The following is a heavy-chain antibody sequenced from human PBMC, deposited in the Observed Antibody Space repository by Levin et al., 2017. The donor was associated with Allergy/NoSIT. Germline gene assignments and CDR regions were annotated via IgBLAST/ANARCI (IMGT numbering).Heavy chain of an antibody. D-gene: IGHD5-24*01. CDR2: IYYSGST. V-gene: IGHV4-61*01. CDR3: ARDRRGRDGYNENDY. J-gene: IGHJ4*02. Sequence: SQTLSLTCTVSGGSVRSGSYYWSWIRQPPGKGLEWIGYIYYSGSTNYNPSLKSRVTISVDTSKNQFSLKLSSVTAADTAVYYCARDRRGRDGYNENDYWGQGTLVTVSS. CDR1: GGSVRSGSYY.